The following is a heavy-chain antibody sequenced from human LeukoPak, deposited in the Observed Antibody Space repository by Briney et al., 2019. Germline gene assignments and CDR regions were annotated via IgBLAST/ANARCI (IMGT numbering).Heavy chain of an antibody. V-gene: IGHV1-8*01. CDR3: ATNSSTWLSDMDV. CDR2: INPNSGNT. CDR1: GYTFTSYD. D-gene: IGHD6-13*01. J-gene: IGHJ6*04. Sequence: ASVKVSCKASGYTFTSYDINWVRQATGQGLEWMGWINPNSGNTGYAPKFQGRVTMTRNTSISTAYMELSSLRSEDTAVYYCATNSSTWLSDMDVWGKGTTVTVSS.